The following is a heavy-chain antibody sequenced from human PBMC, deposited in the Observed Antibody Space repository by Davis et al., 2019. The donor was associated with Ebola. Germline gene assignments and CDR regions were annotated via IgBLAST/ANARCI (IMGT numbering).Heavy chain of an antibody. D-gene: IGHD5-24*01. CDR3: AKGGYIVPVDY. V-gene: IGHV3-23*01. Sequence: GESLKISCAASGFTFSSYSMNWVRQAPGKGLEWVSAISGSGGSTYYADSVKGRFTISRDNSKNTLYLQMNSLRAEDTAVYYCAKGGYIVPVDYWGQGTLVTVSS. CDR1: GFTFSSYS. CDR2: ISGSGGST. J-gene: IGHJ4*02.